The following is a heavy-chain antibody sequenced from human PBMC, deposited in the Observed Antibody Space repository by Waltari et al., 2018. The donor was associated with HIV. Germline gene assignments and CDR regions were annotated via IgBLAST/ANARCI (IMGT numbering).Heavy chain of an antibody. CDR1: GYDFSTFD. V-gene: IGHV1-8*01. CDR2: MVPIIGKT. J-gene: IGHJ4*02. D-gene: IGHD3-3*01. Sequence: QVQLVQSGAEVKQPGASVKVSCKTSGYDFSTFDINWVRQAPGQGFEWMGWMVPIIGKTGYAQKCHGRVSMTSDTSIGTAYMQLGRPTSRDTAVYYCARSRPGAVFGDNWGQGTLVVVSS. CDR3: ARSRPGAVFGDN.